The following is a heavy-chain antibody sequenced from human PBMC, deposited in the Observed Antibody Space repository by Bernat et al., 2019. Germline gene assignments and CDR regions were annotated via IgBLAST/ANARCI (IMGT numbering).Heavy chain of an antibody. CDR2: ISGSGGST. V-gene: IGHV3-23*01. CDR1: GFTFSSYA. D-gene: IGHD1-26*01. Sequence: EVQLLESGGGLVQPGGSLRLSCAASGFTFSSYAMSWVRQAPGKGLEWVSAISGSGGSTYYADSVKGRFTISRDNSKNTLYLQMNSLRAEDTAVYYCARSGGYSVRESYYYYGMDVWGQGTTVTVSS. J-gene: IGHJ6*02. CDR3: ARSGGYSVRESYYYYGMDV.